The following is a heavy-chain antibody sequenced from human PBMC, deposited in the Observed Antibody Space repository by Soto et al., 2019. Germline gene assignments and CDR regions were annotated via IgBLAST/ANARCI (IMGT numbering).Heavy chain of an antibody. CDR1: GYSIRSDYY. V-gene: IGHV4-38-2*01. D-gene: IGHD2-2*01. CDR3: ARVTGSKGYFDY. CDR2: IYQSGTA. J-gene: IGHJ4*02. Sequence: SETLSLTCAVSGYSIRSDYYWGWIRQPPGKGLEWIGSIYQSGTAYYNPSLKSRVTISVDTSKNEFSLKVSSVTAADTAVYYCARVTGSKGYFDYWGQGTLVTVSS.